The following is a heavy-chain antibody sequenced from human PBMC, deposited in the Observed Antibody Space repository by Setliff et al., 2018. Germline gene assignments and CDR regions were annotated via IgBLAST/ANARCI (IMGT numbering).Heavy chain of an antibody. Sequence: PSETLSLTCTVSGGSISSSYWSWIRQPPGKGLDWIGNINYSGSSYYNPSLKSRVTISVDTSKKYFFLNLTSVTAADTAVYYCARHLSYSGETMDVWGKGTTVTVSS. CDR3: ARHLSYSGETMDV. CDR2: INYSGSS. V-gene: IGHV4-59*08. D-gene: IGHD5-12*01. CDR1: GGSISSSY. J-gene: IGHJ6*03.